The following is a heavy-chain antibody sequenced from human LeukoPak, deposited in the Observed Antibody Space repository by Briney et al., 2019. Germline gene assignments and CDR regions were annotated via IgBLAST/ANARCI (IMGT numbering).Heavy chain of an antibody. CDR1: GFTVSSNY. CDR2: IYSGGST. V-gene: IGHV3-66*01. J-gene: IGHJ4*02. Sequence: GGSLRLSCAASGFTVSSNYMSWVRQAPGKGLEWVSVIYSGGSTYYADSVKGRFTISRDNSKNTLYLQMNSLRAEDTAVYYCAKASFNYGDYTLDYWGQGTLVTVSS. CDR3: AKASFNYGDYTLDY. D-gene: IGHD4-17*01.